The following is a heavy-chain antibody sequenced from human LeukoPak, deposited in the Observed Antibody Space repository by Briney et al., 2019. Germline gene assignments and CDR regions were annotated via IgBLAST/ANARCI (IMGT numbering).Heavy chain of an antibody. J-gene: IGHJ4*02. CDR3: ASLWGRWLQSDY. CDR1: GGSISSGSYY. D-gene: IGHD5-24*01. CDR2: IYYSGST. V-gene: IGHV4-39*01. Sequence: QASETLSLTCTVSGGSISSGSYYWGWIRQPPGKGLEWIGSIYYSGSTYYNPSLKSRVTISVDTSKNQFSLKLSSVTAADTAVYYCASLWGRWLQSDYWGQGTLVTVSS.